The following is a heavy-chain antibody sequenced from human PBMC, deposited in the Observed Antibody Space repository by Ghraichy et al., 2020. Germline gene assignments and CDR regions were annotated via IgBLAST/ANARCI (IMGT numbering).Heavy chain of an antibody. J-gene: IGHJ5*02. D-gene: IGHD3-9*01. Sequence: GGSLRLSCAASGFTFSSYGMHWVRQAPGKGLEWVAVIWYDGSNRYYADSVKGRFTISRDNSKNTLYLQMNSLRAEDTAVYYCARGSYYDILTAFDPWGQGTLVTVSS. CDR1: GFTFSSYG. V-gene: IGHV3-33*01. CDR2: IWYDGSNR. CDR3: ARGSYYDILTAFDP.